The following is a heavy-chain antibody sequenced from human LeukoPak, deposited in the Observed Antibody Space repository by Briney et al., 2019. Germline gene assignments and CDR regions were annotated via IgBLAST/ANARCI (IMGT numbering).Heavy chain of an antibody. J-gene: IGHJ4*02. CDR1: GFTFSNYA. CDR2: ISASGGRT. Sequence: GGSLRLSCAASGFTFSNYAMSWVRQAPGKGLEWVSAISASGGRTYYADSVKGQFTVSRDNSKNTLYLQMNSLRAEDTAVYYCAKFRWXDVSYWGQGTLVTVSS. D-gene: IGHD3-16*01. CDR3: AKFRWXDVSY. V-gene: IGHV3-23*01.